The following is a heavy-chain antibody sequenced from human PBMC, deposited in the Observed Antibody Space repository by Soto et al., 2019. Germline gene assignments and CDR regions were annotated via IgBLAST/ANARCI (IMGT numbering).Heavy chain of an antibody. CDR2: ISYDGSNK. V-gene: IGHV3-30*03. D-gene: IGHD5-12*01. CDR3: EVAGY. J-gene: IGHJ4*01. Sequence: GGSLRLSCAASGFTFSSYGMHWVRQAPGKGLEWVAVISYDGSNKYYADSVKGRFTISRETAKNSMYLQMNSLRAEDTAVYYCEVAGYWGQGTLVTVS. CDR1: GFTFSSYG.